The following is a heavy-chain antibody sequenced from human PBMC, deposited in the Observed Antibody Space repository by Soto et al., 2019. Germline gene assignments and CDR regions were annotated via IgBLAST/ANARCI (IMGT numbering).Heavy chain of an antibody. Sequence: GGSLRLSCAASGFTFSSYSMNWVRQAPGKGLEWVSSISSSSSYIYYADSVKGRFTISRDNAKNSLYLQMNSLRAEDTAVYYCARDGQAGEVPAADPYYYYYGMDVWGQGTTVTVSS. CDR2: ISSSSSYI. J-gene: IGHJ6*02. V-gene: IGHV3-21*01. CDR1: GFTFSSYS. CDR3: ARDGQAGEVPAADPYYYYYGMDV. D-gene: IGHD2-2*01.